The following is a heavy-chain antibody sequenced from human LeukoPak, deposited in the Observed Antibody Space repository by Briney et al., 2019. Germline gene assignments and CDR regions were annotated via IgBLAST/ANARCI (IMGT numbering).Heavy chain of an antibody. V-gene: IGHV5-51*01. CDR2: IYPGDSDT. CDR3: ARVLIRGDEIDY. D-gene: IGHD2-21*01. J-gene: IGHJ4*02. Sequence: GESLKISCKSSGYSFTTYWIAWVRQMPGKGLEWMGIIYPGDSDTRYSSSFQGQVTISADKSISTAYLQWTSLKASDSAMYYCARVLIRGDEIDYWGQGTLVTVSS. CDR1: GYSFTTYW.